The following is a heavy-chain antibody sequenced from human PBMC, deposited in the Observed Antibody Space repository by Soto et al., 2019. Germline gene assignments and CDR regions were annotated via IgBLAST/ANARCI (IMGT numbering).Heavy chain of an antibody. V-gene: IGHV4-39*01. CDR3: ARREKPYYYYGMDV. J-gene: IGHJ6*02. CDR2: IYYSGST. CDR1: GGSISSSSYY. Sequence: QLQLQESGPGLVKPSETLSLTCTVSGGSISSSSYYWGWIRQPPGKGLEWIGSIYYSGSTYYHPSLKSRVTRSVDTSKNQFSLKLSSVTAADTAVYYCARREKPYYYYGMDVWGQGTTVTVSS. D-gene: IGHD1-26*01.